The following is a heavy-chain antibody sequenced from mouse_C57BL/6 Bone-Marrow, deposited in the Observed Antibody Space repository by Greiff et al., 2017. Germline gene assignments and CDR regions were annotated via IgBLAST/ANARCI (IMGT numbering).Heavy chain of an antibody. CDR1: GFTFSSYA. CDR2: ISDGGSYT. Sequence: EVKLVESGGGLVKPGGSLKLSCAASGFTFSSYAMSWVRQTPEKRLEWVATISDGGSYTYYPDNVKGRFTISRDNAKNNLYLQMSHLKSEDTAMYYCARPPSYDYAMDYGGQGNSVTVSS. J-gene: IGHJ4*01. V-gene: IGHV5-4*03. CDR3: ARPPSYDYAMDY.